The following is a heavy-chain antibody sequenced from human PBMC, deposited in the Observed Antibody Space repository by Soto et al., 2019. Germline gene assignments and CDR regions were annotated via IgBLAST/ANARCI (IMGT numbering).Heavy chain of an antibody. J-gene: IGHJ4*02. V-gene: IGHV4-34*01. CDR2: SNHRGST. CDR1: GGSFSGYF. D-gene: IGHD3-22*01. Sequence: ASETLSLTCAVNGGSFSGYFWSWIRQPPGKGLEWIGESNHRGSTNYNPSLESRVTVSVDTSKNQFSLKLSPVTAADTAVYYCARRGSSWARGHYDSSGYLDYWGQGTLVTVSS. CDR3: ARRGSSWARGHYDSSGYLDY.